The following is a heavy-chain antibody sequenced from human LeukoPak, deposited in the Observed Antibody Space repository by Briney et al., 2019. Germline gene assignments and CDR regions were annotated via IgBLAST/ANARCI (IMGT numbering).Heavy chain of an antibody. D-gene: IGHD6-13*01. V-gene: IGHV1-46*01. CDR1: GYSFTNFY. CDR2: INPSGGST. CDR3: ARDHEVQQQLANYFDY. J-gene: IGHJ4*02. Sequence: GAPVKVSCKASGYSFTNFYMHWVRQAPGQGLEWVGLINPSGGSTTYAQKFQGRVTMTRDTSTSTVYMELSNLIFEDTAVYYCARDHEVQQQLANYFDYWGQGTLVTVSS.